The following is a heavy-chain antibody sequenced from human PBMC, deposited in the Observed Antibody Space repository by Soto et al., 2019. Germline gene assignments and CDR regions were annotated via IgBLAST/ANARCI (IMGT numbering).Heavy chain of an antibody. J-gene: IGHJ3*02. CDR1: GYTFTSYA. V-gene: IGHV1-3*01. Sequence: ASVKVSCKASGYTFTSYAMHWVRQAPGQRLEWMGWINAGNGNTKYSQEFQGRVTITRDTSASTAYMELSSLRSEDTAVYYCAREAYDYIWGSAAFDIWGQGTMVTVSS. CDR2: INAGNGNT. D-gene: IGHD3-16*01. CDR3: AREAYDYIWGSAAFDI.